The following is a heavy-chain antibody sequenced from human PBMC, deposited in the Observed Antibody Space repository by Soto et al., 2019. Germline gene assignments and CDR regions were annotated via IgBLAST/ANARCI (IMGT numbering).Heavy chain of an antibody. CDR1: GGTFSSYA. D-gene: IGHD2-2*01. CDR2: IIPISGTA. Sequence: QVQLVQSGAEVKKPGSSVKVSCKASGGTFSSYAISWVRQAPGQGLEWMGGIIPISGTANYAQKFQGRVTITADESTSTADMELGSLRSEDTAVYYCARSQGSSTSLEIYYYYYYGMDVWGQGTTVTVSS. J-gene: IGHJ6*02. V-gene: IGHV1-69*01. CDR3: ARSQGSSTSLEIYYYYYYGMDV.